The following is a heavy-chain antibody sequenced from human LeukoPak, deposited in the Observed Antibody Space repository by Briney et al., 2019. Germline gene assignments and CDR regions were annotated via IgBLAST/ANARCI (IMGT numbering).Heavy chain of an antibody. V-gene: IGHV3-7*01. CDR3: ARDPESSAFDL. Sequence: GGSLRLSCAASGFTLSTYWMSWVRQTPEKGLEFVANIKQDGSVKNYMDSLKGRSTISRDNARELLYLEINSLRADDTAVYYCARDPESSAFDLWGQGALVTVSS. CDR2: IKQDGSVK. CDR1: GFTLSTYW. J-gene: IGHJ4*02. D-gene: IGHD5/OR15-5a*01.